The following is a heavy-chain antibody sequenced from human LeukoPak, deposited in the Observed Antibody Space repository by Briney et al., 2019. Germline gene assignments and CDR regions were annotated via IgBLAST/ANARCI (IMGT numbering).Heavy chain of an antibody. J-gene: IGHJ4*02. CDR1: GYTFTGYY. V-gene: IGHV1-2*02. D-gene: IGHD6-13*01. CDR3: ARIAAAGTRVDY. CDR2: INPNSGGT. Sequence: ASVKVSCKASGYTFTGYYMHWVRQAPGQGLEWMGWINPNSGGTNYVQKFQGRVTMTRDTSISTAYMELSRLRSDDTAVYYCARIAAAGTRVDYWGQGTLVTVSS.